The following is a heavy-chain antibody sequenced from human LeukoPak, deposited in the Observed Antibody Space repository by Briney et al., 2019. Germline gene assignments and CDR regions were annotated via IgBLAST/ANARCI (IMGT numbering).Heavy chain of an antibody. CDR1: GFTFSTYY. CDR2: INNSSSYN. Sequence: PGGSLRLSCAASGFTFSTYYMNWVRQAPGKGLEGVSSINNSSSYNYYADSGKGRFTISRDNAKNSLYLQMNSLRAEDTAVYYCARDLGGYSYGSHFDYWGQGTLVTVSS. CDR3: ARDLGGYSYGSHFDY. D-gene: IGHD5-18*01. J-gene: IGHJ4*02. V-gene: IGHV3-21*01.